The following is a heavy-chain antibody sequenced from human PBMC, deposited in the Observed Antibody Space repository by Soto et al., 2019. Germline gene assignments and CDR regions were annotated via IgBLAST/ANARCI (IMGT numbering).Heavy chain of an antibody. J-gene: IGHJ6*02. CDR2: IYYSGTI. CDR1: SGSMSSYY. Sequence: PSETLSLTCTVSSGSMSSYYWSWVRQSPGKGLEWIGYIYYSGTICYNPSLKSRVIISVDTSKNQFSLNLRSVTAADTAVYYCARGGGPYGDYYQGMDVWGQGTTVTVSS. D-gene: IGHD4-17*01. CDR3: ARGGGPYGDYYQGMDV. V-gene: IGHV4-59*01.